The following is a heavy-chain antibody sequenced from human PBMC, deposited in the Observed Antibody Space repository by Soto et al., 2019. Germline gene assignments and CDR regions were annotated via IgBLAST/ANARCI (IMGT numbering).Heavy chain of an antibody. CDR3: AAWELELRSYYYYGMDV. V-gene: IGHV3-48*02. CDR1: GFTFSSYS. CDR2: ISSSSSTI. J-gene: IGHJ6*02. Sequence: EVQLVESGGGLVQPGGSLRLSCAASGFTFSSYSMNWVRQAPGKGLEWVSYISSSSSTIYYADSVKGRFTISRDNAKNSLYLQMNSLRDEDTAVYYCAAWELELRSYYYYGMDVWGQGTTVTVSS. D-gene: IGHD1-7*01.